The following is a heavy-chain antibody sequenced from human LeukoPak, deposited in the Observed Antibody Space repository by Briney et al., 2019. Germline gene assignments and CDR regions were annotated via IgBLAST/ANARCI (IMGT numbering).Heavy chain of an antibody. Sequence: PGGSLRLSCAASGFTFSSYGMSWVRQAPGKGLEWVSAISGSGGSTYYADSVKGRFTISRDNSKNTLYLQMNSLRAEDTAVYYCAKQQFGRDWLLRGCAFDIWGQGTMVTVSS. V-gene: IGHV3-23*01. D-gene: IGHD3-9*01. CDR1: GFTFSSYG. J-gene: IGHJ3*02. CDR3: AKQQFGRDWLLRGCAFDI. CDR2: ISGSGGST.